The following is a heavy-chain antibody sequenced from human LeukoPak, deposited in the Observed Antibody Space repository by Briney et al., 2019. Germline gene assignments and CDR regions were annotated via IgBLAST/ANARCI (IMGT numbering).Heavy chain of an antibody. D-gene: IGHD1-1*01. Sequence: GGSLRLSCAASGFTFSDYYMSWIRQAPGKGLEWVSYISSSGSTIYYADSVKGRFTISRDNAKNSLYLQMNSLRAEDTAIYYCASGRDWQKRNTPLDYWGQGTLVTVSS. CDR1: GFTFSDYY. V-gene: IGHV3-11*04. CDR2: ISSSGSTI. J-gene: IGHJ4*02. CDR3: ASGRDWQKRNTPLDY.